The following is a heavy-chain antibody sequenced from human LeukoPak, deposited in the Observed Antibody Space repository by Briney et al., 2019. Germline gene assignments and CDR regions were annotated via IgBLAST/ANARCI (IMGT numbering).Heavy chain of an antibody. D-gene: IGHD3-10*01. CDR2: ISGTGGST. V-gene: IGHV3-23*01. CDR1: GFTFSSYA. J-gene: IGHJ4*02. CDR3: AKVWFGEDTYLDF. Sequence: GGSLRLSCAASGFTFSSYAMSWVRQAPGKGLEWVSGISGTGGSTYYADSVRGRFTISRDNSKNTLYLQINSLRAEDTAVYFCAKVWFGEDTYLDFWGQGTLVTVSS.